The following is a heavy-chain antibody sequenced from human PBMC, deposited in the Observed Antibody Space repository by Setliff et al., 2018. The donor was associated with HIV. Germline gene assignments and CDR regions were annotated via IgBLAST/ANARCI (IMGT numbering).Heavy chain of an antibody. D-gene: IGHD3-16*01. CDR3: VNPSGAMGDFDS. J-gene: IGHJ4*02. V-gene: IGHV4-39*01. CDR1: GGSISSTNYF. CDR2: IYYHGST. Sequence: SETLSLTCTVSGGSISSTNYFWGWIRQTPGKGLEWIGTIYYHGSTYYNPSLKSRVTISIDTSKNQFSLQLTSVTAADTAVYYCVNPSGAMGDFDSWGQGTLVTVS.